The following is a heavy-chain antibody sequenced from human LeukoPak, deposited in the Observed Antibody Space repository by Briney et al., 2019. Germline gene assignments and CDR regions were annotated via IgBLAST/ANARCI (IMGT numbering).Heavy chain of an antibody. CDR3: ARGHLGRWFFVGDY. D-gene: IGHD2-15*01. J-gene: IGHJ4*02. CDR1: GGSISSYH. V-gene: IGHV4-59*01. CDR2: IYYSGSA. Sequence: SETLSLTCTVSGGSISSYHWSWIRQPPGKGLEWIGYIYYSGSANYNPSLRSRVTISVDTSKNQVSLKLSSVTAADTAAYYCARGHLGRWFFVGDYWGQGTLVTVSS.